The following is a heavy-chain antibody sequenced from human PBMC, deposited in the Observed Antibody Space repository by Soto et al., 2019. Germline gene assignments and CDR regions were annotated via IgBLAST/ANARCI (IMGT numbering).Heavy chain of an antibody. D-gene: IGHD3-16*01. CDR3: AKDGSQKDDDGNWLGS. CDR1: GFTFEDYT. V-gene: IGHV3-43*01. CDR2: ISWDGGTT. Sequence: EVQLVESGGDVVQPGGSLRLSCAASGFTFEDYTIHWVRQAPGKALEWVALISWDGGTTYYTHSVQGRFTISRDNSKNSLYLQINSLRPEDTAWYYCAKDGSQKDDDGNWLGSWGQGTLVTVSS. J-gene: IGHJ5*01.